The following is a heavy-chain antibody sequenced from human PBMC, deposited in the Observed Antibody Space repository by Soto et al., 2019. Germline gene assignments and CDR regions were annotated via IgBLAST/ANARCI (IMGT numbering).Heavy chain of an antibody. CDR2: ISPYNHNT. J-gene: IGHJ6*02. V-gene: IGHV1-18*01. Sequence: ASVKVSCKACGYSFTSYGITWVRQAPGQGLEWMGWISPYNHNTFYAQRLQGRVTMTRNTSISTVYMELSSLRSEDTAVYYCAREMTTRGRDVWGQGPTVPVS. CDR3: AREMTTRGRDV. CDR1: GYSFTSYG. D-gene: IGHD1-1*01.